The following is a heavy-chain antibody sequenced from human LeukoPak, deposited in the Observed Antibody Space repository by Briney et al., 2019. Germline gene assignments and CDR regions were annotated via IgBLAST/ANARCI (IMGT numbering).Heavy chain of an antibody. V-gene: IGHV3-33*01. Sequence: GGSLRLSCAASGFTFSSYGMHWVRQAPGKGLEWVAVIWYDGSNKYYAGSVKGRFTISRDNSKNTLYLQMNSLRAEDTAVYYCARGRGSTSCCVDYWGQGTLVTVSS. CDR3: ARGRGSTSCCVDY. J-gene: IGHJ4*02. D-gene: IGHD2-2*01. CDR2: IWYDGSNK. CDR1: GFTFSSYG.